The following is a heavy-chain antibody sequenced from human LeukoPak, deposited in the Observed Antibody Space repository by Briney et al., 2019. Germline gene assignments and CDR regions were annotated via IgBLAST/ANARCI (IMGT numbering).Heavy chain of an antibody. CDR2: INPNSGGT. CDR1: EYTFTGYY. Sequence: GASVKVSCKASEYTFTGYYMHWVRQAPGQGLEWMGWINPNSGGTNYAQKLQGRVTMTTDTSTSTAYMELRSLRSDDTAVYYCARSSPTITMIVVVISRGYGMDVWGQGTTVTVSS. J-gene: IGHJ6*02. CDR3: ARSSPTITMIVVVISRGYGMDV. V-gene: IGHV1-2*02. D-gene: IGHD3-22*01.